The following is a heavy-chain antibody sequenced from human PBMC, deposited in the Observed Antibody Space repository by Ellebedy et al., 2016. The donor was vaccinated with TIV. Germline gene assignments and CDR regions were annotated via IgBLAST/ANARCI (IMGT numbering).Heavy chain of an antibody. J-gene: IGHJ6*02. V-gene: IGHV3-9*01. Sequence: GGSLRLXXAASGFTFSNAWLNSVRQAPGKGLEWVSGISWNSGSIGYADSVKGRFTISRDNAKNSLYLQMNSLRAEDTALYYCASLLGSGSYYTQYYYYGMDVWGQGTTVTVSS. CDR2: ISWNSGSI. CDR1: GFTFSNAW. CDR3: ASLLGSGSYYTQYYYYGMDV. D-gene: IGHD3-10*01.